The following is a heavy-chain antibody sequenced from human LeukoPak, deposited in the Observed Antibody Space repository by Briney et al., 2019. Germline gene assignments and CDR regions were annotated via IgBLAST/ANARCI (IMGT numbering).Heavy chain of an antibody. V-gene: IGHV4-34*01. CDR3: ARVTYYGFDI. CDR2: INHSGST. CDR1: GGSFSGYY. D-gene: IGHD1-26*01. J-gene: IGHJ3*02. Sequence: MPLETLSLTCAVYGGSFSGYYWSWIRQPPGKGLEWIGEINHSGSTNYNPSLKSRVTISVDTSKNQFSLKLSSVTAADTAVYYCARVTYYGFDIWGQGTMVTVSS.